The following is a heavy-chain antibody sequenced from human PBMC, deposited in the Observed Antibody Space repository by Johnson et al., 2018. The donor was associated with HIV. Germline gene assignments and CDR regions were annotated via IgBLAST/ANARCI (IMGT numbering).Heavy chain of an antibody. CDR1: GFTFSSYA. V-gene: IGHV3-73*01. CDR2: IRSKANSYAT. J-gene: IGHJ3*02. D-gene: IGHD1-26*01. CDR3: TSWGAGADAFDI. Sequence: VQLVESGGGVVQPGMSLRVSCAASGFTFSSYAMHWVRQASGKGLEWVGRIRSKANSYATAYAASVKGRFTISRDDSKNTAYLQMNSLKTEDTAVYYCTSWGAGADAFDIWGQGTMVTVSS.